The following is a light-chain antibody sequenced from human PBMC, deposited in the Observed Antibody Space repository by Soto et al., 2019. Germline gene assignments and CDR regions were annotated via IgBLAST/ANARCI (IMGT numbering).Light chain of an antibody. Sequence: EIVLTQSPATLSLSPGERATLSCRTSQSISSYLAWYQQKPGQAPRLLIYDASNRATGIPARFSGSGSGTDLTLTISSLEPEDFAVYYCQQRSIWYTFGQGNKLEI. J-gene: IGKJ2*01. CDR1: QSISSY. CDR3: QQRSIWYT. V-gene: IGKV3-11*01. CDR2: DAS.